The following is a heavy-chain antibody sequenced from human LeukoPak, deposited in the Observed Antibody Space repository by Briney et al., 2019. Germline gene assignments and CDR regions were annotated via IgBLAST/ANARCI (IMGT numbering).Heavy chain of an antibody. D-gene: IGHD3-22*01. CDR2: IYYSGST. Sequence: SETLSLTCTVSGGSISSYYWSWIRQPPGKGLEWIGYIYYSGSTNYNPSLKSRVTISVDTSKNQFSLKLSSVTAADTAVYYCAGAPYYYDSPPSWFDPWGQGTLVTVSS. V-gene: IGHV4-59*01. J-gene: IGHJ5*02. CDR1: GGSISSYY. CDR3: AGAPYYYDSPPSWFDP.